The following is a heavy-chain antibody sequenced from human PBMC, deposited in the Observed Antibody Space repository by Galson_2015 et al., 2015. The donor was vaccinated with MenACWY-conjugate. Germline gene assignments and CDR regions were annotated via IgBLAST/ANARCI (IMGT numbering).Heavy chain of an antibody. CDR1: GFIFSSHT. Sequence: SLRLSCAASGFIFSSHTMNWVRPAPGKGLEWVSSISISSSYIYYADSVKGRFTISRDNAKNSLYLQMNSLTAEDTAVYYCARDYARLEWLSAYYFDYWGQGTPVTVSS. V-gene: IGHV3-21*01. D-gene: IGHD3-3*01. CDR3: ARDYARLEWLSAYYFDY. CDR2: ISISSSYI. J-gene: IGHJ4*02.